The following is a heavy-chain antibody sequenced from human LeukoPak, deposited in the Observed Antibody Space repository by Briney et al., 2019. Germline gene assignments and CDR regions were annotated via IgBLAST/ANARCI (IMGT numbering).Heavy chain of an antibody. J-gene: IGHJ4*02. D-gene: IGHD3-10*01. CDR2: INPSGGST. CDR1: GYTFTSYY. CDR3: ARRGNYYGSGSHFDY. V-gene: IGHV1-46*01. Sequence: ASVKVSCKASGYTFTSYYMHWVRQAPGQGLEWMGIINPSGGSTSYAQKFQGRVTMTRDMSTSTVYMELSSLRSDDTAVYYCARRGNYYGSGSHFDYWGQGTLVTVSS.